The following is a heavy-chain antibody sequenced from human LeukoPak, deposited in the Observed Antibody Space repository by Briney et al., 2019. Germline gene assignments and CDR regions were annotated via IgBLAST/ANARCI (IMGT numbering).Heavy chain of an antibody. D-gene: IGHD1-1*01. CDR2: IYYSGST. CDR1: GGSISSSSYY. J-gene: IGHJ4*02. V-gene: IGHV4-39*01. CDR3: ARVNWSDVLFT. Sequence: PSETLSLTCTVSGGSISSSSYYWGWIRQPPGKGLEWIGSIYYSGSTYYNPSLKSRVTISVDTSKNQFSLKLSSVTAADTAVYYCARVNWSDVLFTWGPGTLVTVSS.